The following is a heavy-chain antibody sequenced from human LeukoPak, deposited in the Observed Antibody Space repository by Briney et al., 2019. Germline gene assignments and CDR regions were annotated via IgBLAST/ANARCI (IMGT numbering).Heavy chain of an antibody. CDR1: GYTFTSYW. CDR3: ARHLHVATSSVGKTSYYYMDF. V-gene: IGHV5-51*01. J-gene: IGHJ6*03. CDR2: IYPGDSET. D-gene: IGHD1-26*01. Sequence: GESLKISCEGSGYTFTSYWIAWVRQMPGKGLEWMGIIYPGDSETRYSPSFQGKVIISADKSINTASLEWSSLKASDTAIYFCARHLHVATSSVGKTSYYYMDFWDKGTTDSVSS.